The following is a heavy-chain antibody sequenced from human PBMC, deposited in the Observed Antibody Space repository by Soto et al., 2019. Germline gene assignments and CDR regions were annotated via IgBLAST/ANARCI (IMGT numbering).Heavy chain of an antibody. CDR1: GXTIDDNA. CDR3: AISQDRGGRTTFIY. V-gene: IGHV3-9*01. Sequence: SLRLSCAVSGXTIDDNAMHWVRQAPEKGLEWVSGINWKSDIGYADSVKGRFTISRDNAENSLYLQMNSMRPEDTALYYCAISQDRGGRTTFIYWGQGTQATVS. D-gene: IGHD3-16*01. CDR2: INWKSDI. J-gene: IGHJ4*02.